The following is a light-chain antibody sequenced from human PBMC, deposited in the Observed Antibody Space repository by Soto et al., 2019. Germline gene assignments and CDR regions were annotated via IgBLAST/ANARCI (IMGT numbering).Light chain of an antibody. CDR2: EVT. Sequence: QSALTQPASVSGSPGQSITISCTGTNTDVGGYDYVSWYQHHPGKAPKLMIYEVTHRPSGVSNRFSGSKSGNAASLTISGLQPEDEADYYCSSYTSRSTLVFGGGTKVTVL. J-gene: IGLJ2*01. CDR3: SSYTSRSTLV. CDR1: NTDVGGYDY. V-gene: IGLV2-14*01.